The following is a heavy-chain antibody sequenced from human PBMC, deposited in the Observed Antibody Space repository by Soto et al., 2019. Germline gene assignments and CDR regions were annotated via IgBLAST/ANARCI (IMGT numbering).Heavy chain of an antibody. CDR1: GFTVNNFG. D-gene: IGHD2-21*01. CDR3: AKDVFCGGWYNYFDP. CDR2: ISHDGTAK. Sequence: QVHLVESGGGVVQPGRSLRLSCAASGFTVNNFGMHWVRQAPGKGPEWVAMISHDGTAKYYADSVKGRFTISRDNSKNTLYLQMNNLRTEDTAVYYCAKDVFCGGWYNYFDPWGQGTLVTVSS. V-gene: IGHV3-30*18. J-gene: IGHJ5*02.